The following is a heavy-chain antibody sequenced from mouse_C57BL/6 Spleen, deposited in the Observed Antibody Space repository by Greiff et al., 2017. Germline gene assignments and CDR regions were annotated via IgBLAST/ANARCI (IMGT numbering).Heavy chain of an antibody. CDR3: ARSSRQLRLRAMDY. CDR2: IDPSDSET. J-gene: IGHJ4*01. V-gene: IGHV1-52*01. D-gene: IGHD3-2*02. CDR1: GYTFTSYW. Sequence: VQLQQPGAELVRPGSSVKLSCKASGYTFTSYWMHWVKQRPIQGLEWIGNIDPSDSETHYNQKFKDKATLTVDKSSSTAYMQLSSLTSEDSAVYYCARSSRQLRLRAMDYWGQGTSVTVSS.